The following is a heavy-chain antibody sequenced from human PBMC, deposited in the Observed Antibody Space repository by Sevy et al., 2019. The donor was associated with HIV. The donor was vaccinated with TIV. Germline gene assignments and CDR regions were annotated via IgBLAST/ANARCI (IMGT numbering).Heavy chain of an antibody. V-gene: IGHV5-51*01. J-gene: IGHJ3*02. D-gene: IGHD3-10*01. CDR1: GYSFTSYW. CDR2: IYPGDSDT. CDR3: FHAQGTMSAEKAIRTAYRQWGSLKASDTAMYYCARQRQGWLQLRGGGVEAFDI. Sequence: GESLKISCKGSGYSFTSYWIGWVRQMPGKGLEWMGIIYPGDSDTRYSPSFQGQVTISADKSISTAYLQWSSLKASDTGYGPSFHAQGTMSAEKAIRTAYRQWGSLKASDTAMYYCARQRQGWLQLRGGGVEAFDIWGQGTMVTVSS.